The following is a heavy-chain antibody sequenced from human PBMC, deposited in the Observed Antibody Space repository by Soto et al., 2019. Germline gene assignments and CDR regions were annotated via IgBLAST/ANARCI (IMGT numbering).Heavy chain of an antibody. V-gene: IGHV3-23*01. D-gene: IGHD3-10*01. CDR1: GFTFSSYA. J-gene: IGHJ6*03. Sequence: GGSLRLSCAASGFTFSSYAMSWVRQAPGKGLEWVSAISGSGGSTYYADSVKGRFTISRDNSKNTLYLQMNSLRAEDTAVYYCAKLEGYYGSGSYYNDFGPYYYYYMDVWGKGTTVTVSS. CDR3: AKLEGYYGSGSYYNDFGPYYYYYMDV. CDR2: ISGSGGST.